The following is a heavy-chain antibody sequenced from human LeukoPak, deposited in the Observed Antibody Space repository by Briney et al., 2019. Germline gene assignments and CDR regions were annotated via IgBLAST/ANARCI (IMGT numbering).Heavy chain of an antibody. J-gene: IGHJ4*02. V-gene: IGHV4-34*01. D-gene: IGHD3-22*01. CDR3: ARASYYYDSSGYSAY. CDR1: GGSLSGYY. CDR2: INHSGST. Sequence: SETLSLTCAVYGGSLSGYYWSWIRQPPGKGLEWIGEINHSGSTNYNPSLKSRVTISVDTSKNQFSLKLSSVTAADTAVYYCARASYYYDSSGYSAYWGQGTLVTVSS.